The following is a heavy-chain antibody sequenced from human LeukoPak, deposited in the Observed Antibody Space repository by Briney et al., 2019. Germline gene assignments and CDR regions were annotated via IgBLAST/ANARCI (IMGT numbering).Heavy chain of an antibody. D-gene: IGHD3-3*01. CDR2: IYYSGST. J-gene: IGHJ5*02. V-gene: IGHV4-39*07. Sequence: SETLSLTCTVSGGSISSSSYYWGWIRQPPGKGLEWIGSIYYSGSTYYNTSLKSRVTISVDTSKNQFSLKLSSVTAADTAVYYCASDFWSGFRYNWFDPWGQGTLVTVYS. CDR3: ASDFWSGFRYNWFDP. CDR1: GGSISSSSYY.